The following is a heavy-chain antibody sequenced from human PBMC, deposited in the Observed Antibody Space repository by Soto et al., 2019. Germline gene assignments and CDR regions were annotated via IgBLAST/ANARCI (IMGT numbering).Heavy chain of an antibody. CDR2: ISYDGSNK. V-gene: IGHV3-30*18. CDR3: AKSGVGYCSGGSCKAFDY. D-gene: IGHD2-15*01. CDR1: GFTFSSYG. Sequence: GGSLRLSCAASGFTFSSYGMHWVRQAPGKVLEWVAVISYDGSNKYYADSVKGRFTISRDNSKNTLYLQMNSLRAEDTAVYYCAKSGVGYCSGGSCKAFDYWGQGTLVTVSS. J-gene: IGHJ4*02.